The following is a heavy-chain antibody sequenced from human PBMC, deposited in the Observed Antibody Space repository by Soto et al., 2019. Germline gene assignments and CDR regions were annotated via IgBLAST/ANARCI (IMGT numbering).Heavy chain of an antibody. V-gene: IGHV4-34*01. CDR2: INHSGST. J-gene: IGHJ5*02. CDR3: AREKPRYQLLPHLNWFDP. D-gene: IGHD2-2*01. Sequence: SETLSLTCAVYGGSFSGYYLSWIRQPPGKGLEWIGEINHSGSTNYNPSLKSRVTISVDTSKNQFSLKLSSVTAADTAVYYCAREKPRYQLLPHLNWFDPWGQGTLVTVSS. CDR1: GGSFSGYY.